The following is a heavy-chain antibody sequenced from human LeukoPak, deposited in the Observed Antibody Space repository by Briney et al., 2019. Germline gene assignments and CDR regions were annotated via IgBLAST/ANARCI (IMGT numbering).Heavy chain of an antibody. V-gene: IGHV1-18*01. D-gene: IGHD6-13*01. CDR1: GYTFTNFG. Sequence: GASVKVSCKASGYTFTNFGISWVRQAPGQGLEWMGWIAAYDGNTNSAQKFQGRVTLTTDTATTTAYMELRSLRSDDTAVYYCARDDGGLIGAAGNTGPDYWGQGTLVTVSS. CDR3: ARDDGGLIGAAGNTGPDY. CDR2: IAAYDGNT. J-gene: IGHJ4*02.